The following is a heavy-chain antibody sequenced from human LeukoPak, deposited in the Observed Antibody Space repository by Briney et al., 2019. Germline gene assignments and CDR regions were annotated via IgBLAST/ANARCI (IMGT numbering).Heavy chain of an antibody. J-gene: IGHJ6*03. CDR2: IYYSGST. D-gene: IGHD3-3*01. Sequence: SETLSLTCTVTGGSISGYHWNWIRQPPGKGLEWIGYIYYSGSTNYNPSLKSRVTISVDTSKNQFSLKLSSVTAADTAVYYCARVGRFLENYYYMDVWGKGTTVTVSS. CDR3: ARVGRFLENYYYMDV. CDR1: GGSISGYH. V-gene: IGHV4-59*01.